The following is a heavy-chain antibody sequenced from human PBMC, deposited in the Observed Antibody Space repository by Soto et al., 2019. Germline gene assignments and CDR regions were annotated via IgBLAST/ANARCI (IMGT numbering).Heavy chain of an antibody. CDR1: GFTFDNVW. J-gene: IGHJ4*02. D-gene: IGHD5-18*01. Sequence: GGSLRLSCATSGFTFDNVWMTWVRQAPGKGLEWVGHIKSKSDGGTPSYAAAVKGRFTISRDNAKNTVYVQMHSLKTEDTAVYYCTTLHSYGLDYWGQGALVTVYS. CDR3: TTLHSYGLDY. CDR2: IKSKSDGGTP. V-gene: IGHV3-15*01.